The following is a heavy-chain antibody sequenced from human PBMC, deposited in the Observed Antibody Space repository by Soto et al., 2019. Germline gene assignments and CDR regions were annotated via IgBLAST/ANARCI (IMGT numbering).Heavy chain of an antibody. CDR3: ALWGFRDGNNSKYNYSGMHV. J-gene: IGHJ6*02. CDR1: GGTFNRYT. Sequence: VQLVQSGAEVKKPGSSVKLSCKASGGTFNRYTISWVRQAPGQGLEWMGGIIPIFGTANYAQKFQGRVAIIADESTSAAYMELRSLRSEDTAVYYCALWGFRDGNNSKYNYSGMHVWGQGTTVTASS. CDR2: IIPIFGTA. V-gene: IGHV1-69*01. D-gene: IGHD1-1*01.